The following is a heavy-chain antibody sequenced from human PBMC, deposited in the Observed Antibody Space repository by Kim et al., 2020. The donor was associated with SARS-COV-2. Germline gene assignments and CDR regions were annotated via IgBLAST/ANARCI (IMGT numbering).Heavy chain of an antibody. CDR1: GYTFTGYY. CDR2: INPNSGGT. CDR3: ARGATESTYYSYGMDV. V-gene: IGHV1-2*06. J-gene: IGHJ6*02. D-gene: IGHD1-26*01. Sequence: ASVKVSCKASGYTFTGYYMHWVRQAPGQGLEWMGRINPNSGGTNYAQKFQGRVTMTRDTSISTAYMELSRLRSDDTAVYYCARGATESTYYSYGMDVWGQGTTVTVSS.